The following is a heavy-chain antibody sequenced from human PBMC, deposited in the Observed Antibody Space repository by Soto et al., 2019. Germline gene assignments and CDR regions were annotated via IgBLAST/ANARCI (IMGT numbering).Heavy chain of an antibody. J-gene: IGHJ6*02. Sequence: PSETLSLTCAVYGGSFSGYYWSWIRQPPGKGLEWIGEINHSGSTNYNPSLKSRVTISVDTSKNQFSLKLSSVTAADTAVYYCARGYGSRSYYSYYYYGIDVRGQGTTVT. CDR2: INHSGST. D-gene: IGHD3-10*01. CDR3: ARGYGSRSYYSYYYYGIDV. V-gene: IGHV4-34*01. CDR1: GGSFSGYY.